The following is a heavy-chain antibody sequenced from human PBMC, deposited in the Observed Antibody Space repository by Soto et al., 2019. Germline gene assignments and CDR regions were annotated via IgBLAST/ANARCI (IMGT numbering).Heavy chain of an antibody. CDR3: ARGDKGGFDL. CDR2: IHSDGSST. J-gene: IGHJ3*01. Sequence: EVQLVESEGGLVQRGGSLRLSCAASGFTFNYYWMHWVRQAPGQGLVWVSHIHSDGSSTTYADSVKGRFTISRDNAKNTLYLQMNSLGAEGTAVYDCARGDKGGFDLWGQGTTVTVSS. V-gene: IGHV3-74*01. D-gene: IGHD2-21*02. CDR1: GFTFNYYW.